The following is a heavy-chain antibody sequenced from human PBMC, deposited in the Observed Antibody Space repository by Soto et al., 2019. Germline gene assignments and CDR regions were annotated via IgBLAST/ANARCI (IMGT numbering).Heavy chain of an antibody. V-gene: IGHV3-53*05. D-gene: IGHD6-13*01. Sequence: PGGSLRLSFAASGFTVSINYMSLVRQAPGKGLEWVSVIYSGSSKYYADSVKGRFTISRDNSKNTLYLQMNSLRAEDTAVYYCAKDQQLGQYYYYGMDVWGQGTTVTVSS. J-gene: IGHJ6*02. CDR1: GFTVSINY. CDR2: IYSGSSK. CDR3: AKDQQLGQYYYYGMDV.